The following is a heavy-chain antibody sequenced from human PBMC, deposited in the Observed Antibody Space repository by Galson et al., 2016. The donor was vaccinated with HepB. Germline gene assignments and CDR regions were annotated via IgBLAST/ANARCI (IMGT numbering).Heavy chain of an antibody. CDR3: AGGYILTGFPD. CDR1: GGSFSGYY. V-gene: IGHV4-34*01. D-gene: IGHD3-9*01. J-gene: IGHJ4*02. Sequence: SETLSLTCAIYGGSFSGYYWSWIRQPPEKGLEWIGEINNSGSTNYNPSLKSRVAISIDTSKNQVSLKLSSVTAPDTAMYYCAGGYILTGFPDWGQGTLVTVSS. CDR2: INNSGST.